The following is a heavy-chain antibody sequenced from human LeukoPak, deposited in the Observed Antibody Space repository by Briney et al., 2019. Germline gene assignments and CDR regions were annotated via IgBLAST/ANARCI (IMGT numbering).Heavy chain of an antibody. D-gene: IGHD2-21*02. Sequence: ASVKVSCKASGYTFTGYYMHWVRQAPGQGLEWMGWISAYNGNTNYAQKLQGRVTMTTDTSTSTAYMELRSLRSDDTAVYYCARLVTPPRNYYYYYYMDVWGKGTTVTVSS. J-gene: IGHJ6*03. CDR1: GYTFTGYY. CDR2: ISAYNGNT. V-gene: IGHV1-18*04. CDR3: ARLVTPPRNYYYYYYMDV.